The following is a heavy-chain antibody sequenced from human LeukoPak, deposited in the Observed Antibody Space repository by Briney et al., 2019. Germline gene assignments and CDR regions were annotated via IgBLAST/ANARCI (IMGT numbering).Heavy chain of an antibody. D-gene: IGHD2-15*01. CDR1: GFTFSDYA. J-gene: IGHJ4*02. CDR2: ISSSGTSI. Sequence: GGSLRHSCAASGFTFSDYAMSWVRQAPGKGLEWLSVISSSGTSIFYADSVEGRFTISRDTSRNTLYLQMNSLRGEDTATYYCAKGSGASCYSSLDSWARGILVIVSS. V-gene: IGHV3-23*01. CDR3: AKGSGASCYSSLDS.